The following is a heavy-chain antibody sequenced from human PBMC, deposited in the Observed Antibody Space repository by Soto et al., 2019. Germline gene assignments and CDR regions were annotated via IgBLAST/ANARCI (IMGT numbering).Heavy chain of an antibody. D-gene: IGHD6-6*01. CDR3: AREFYSSSFLDY. V-gene: IGHV3-30-3*01. Sequence: QVQLVESGGGVVQPGRSLRLSCAASGFTFSSSAMHWVRQAPGKGLEWVAVISYDGSNKYYADSVKGRFTISRDNSKNTLYLQMNSLRAEDTAVYYCAREFYSSSFLDYLGQGTLVTVAS. CDR1: GFTFSSSA. CDR2: ISYDGSNK. J-gene: IGHJ4*02.